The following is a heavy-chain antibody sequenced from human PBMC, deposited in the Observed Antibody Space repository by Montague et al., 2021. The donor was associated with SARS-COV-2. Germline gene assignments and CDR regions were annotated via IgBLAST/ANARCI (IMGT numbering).Heavy chain of an antibody. J-gene: IGHJ3*02. D-gene: IGHD5-18*01. CDR2: ISSNGGST. V-gene: IGHV3-64*01. CDR3: ARDTTRGYSYGYNAFDI. CDR1: GFTFSSYA. Sequence: SLRLSCAASGFTFSSYATHWVRQAPGKGLEYVSAISSNGGSTYYANSVKGRFTISRDNSKNTLYLQMGSLRAEDMAVYYCARDTTRGYSYGYNAFDIWGQGTMVTVSS.